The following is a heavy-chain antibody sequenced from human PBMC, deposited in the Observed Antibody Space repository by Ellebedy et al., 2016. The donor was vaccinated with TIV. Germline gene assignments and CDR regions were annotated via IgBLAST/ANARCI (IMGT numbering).Heavy chain of an antibody. J-gene: IGHJ6*02. Sequence: SETLSLTCTVSDGSFSSGGHYWSWIRQHPGKGLEWIGHIYYSGTTFYNPSLKSRATFSVDKSTNQFSLRLNSVTAADSAIYWCARERISGWPHYYYYGMDVWGQGTTVTVSS. V-gene: IGHV4-31*03. D-gene: IGHD6-19*01. CDR2: IYYSGTT. CDR1: DGSFSSGGHY. CDR3: ARERISGWPHYYYYGMDV.